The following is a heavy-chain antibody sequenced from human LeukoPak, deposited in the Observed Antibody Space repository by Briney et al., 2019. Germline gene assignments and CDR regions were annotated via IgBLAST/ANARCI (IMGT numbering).Heavy chain of an antibody. D-gene: IGHD2-2*01. J-gene: IGHJ6*02. CDR1: GFTFSSYW. CDR2: IKQDGSEK. CDR3: ARDSGAKSSTYGMDV. V-gene: IGHV3-7*03. Sequence: GGSLRLSRAASGFTFSSYWMSWVRQAPGKGLEWVANIKQDGSEKYYVDSVKGRFTISRDNAKNSLYLQMNSLRAEDTAVYYCARDSGAKSSTYGMDVWGQGTTVTVSS.